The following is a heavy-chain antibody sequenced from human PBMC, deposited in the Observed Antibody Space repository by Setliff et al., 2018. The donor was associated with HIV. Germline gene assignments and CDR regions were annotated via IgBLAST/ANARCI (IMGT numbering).Heavy chain of an antibody. Sequence: LSLTCAVSGYSISSGYYWGWIRQPPGKGLEWIGEINHSGSTNYNPSLKSRVTISVDTSKNQFSLKVSSVTAADTAVYYCARDEEQWLAFDCWGQGTLVTVSS. D-gene: IGHD6-19*01. V-gene: IGHV4-38-2*02. J-gene: IGHJ4*02. CDR1: GYSISSGYY. CDR3: ARDEEQWLAFDC. CDR2: INHSGST.